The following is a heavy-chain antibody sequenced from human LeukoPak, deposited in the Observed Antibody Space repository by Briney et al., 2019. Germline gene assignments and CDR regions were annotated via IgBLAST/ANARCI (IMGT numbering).Heavy chain of an antibody. CDR3: ARGRQGGGYNYGYDAFDM. CDR2: ISSSDSTI. J-gene: IGHJ3*02. Sequence: GGSLRLSCAASGFTFSTYSMNWVRQAPGKGLEWVSYISSSDSTIFYADSVQGRFTISRDNARNSLFLQMNSLRDEDTAIYYCARGRQGGGYNYGYDAFDMWGQGTMVTVSS. CDR1: GFTFSTYS. D-gene: IGHD5-18*01. V-gene: IGHV3-48*02.